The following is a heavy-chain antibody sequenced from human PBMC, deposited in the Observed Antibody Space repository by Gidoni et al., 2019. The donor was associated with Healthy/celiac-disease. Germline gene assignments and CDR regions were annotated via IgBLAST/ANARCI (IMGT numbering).Heavy chain of an antibody. CDR1: GFIFSSYW. CDR3: ASDYGDLGGY. D-gene: IGHD4-17*01. V-gene: IGHV3-74*01. J-gene: IGHJ4*02. CDR2: INRDGRST. Sequence: EVQLVESGGGLVQPGGSLRLSCDASGFIFSSYWMHWGRQAPGRGLVWVSRINRDGRSTSYADSVKGRFTISRDNAKNTLYLQMNSLRAEDTAVYYCASDYGDLGGYWGQGTLVTVSS.